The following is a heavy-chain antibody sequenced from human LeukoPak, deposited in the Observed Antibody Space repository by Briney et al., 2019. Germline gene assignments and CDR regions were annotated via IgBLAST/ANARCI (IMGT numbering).Heavy chain of an antibody. CDR2: IKQDGSEK. CDR1: GFTFSSYA. Sequence: PGGSLRLSCAASGFTFSSYAMSWVRQAPGKGLEWVANIKQDGSEKYYVDSVKGRFTISRDNAKNSLYLQMNSLRAEDTAVYYCAREYYDILTGRQIDYGMDVWGQGTTVTVSS. CDR3: AREYYDILTGRQIDYGMDV. J-gene: IGHJ6*02. V-gene: IGHV3-7*01. D-gene: IGHD3-9*01.